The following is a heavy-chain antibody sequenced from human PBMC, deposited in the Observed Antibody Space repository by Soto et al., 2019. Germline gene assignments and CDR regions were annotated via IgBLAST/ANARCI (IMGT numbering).Heavy chain of an antibody. CDR2: ISSSSSYI. D-gene: IGHD6-13*01. CDR3: ARLHRAGIAAPEDYYYGMDV. Sequence: GGSLRLSCAASGFTFSSYSMNWVRQAPGKGLEGVSSISSSSSYIYYADSVKGRFTISRDNAKNSLYLQMNSLRAEDTAVYYCARLHRAGIAAPEDYYYGMDVWGQGTTVTVSS. J-gene: IGHJ6*02. CDR1: GFTFSSYS. V-gene: IGHV3-21*01.